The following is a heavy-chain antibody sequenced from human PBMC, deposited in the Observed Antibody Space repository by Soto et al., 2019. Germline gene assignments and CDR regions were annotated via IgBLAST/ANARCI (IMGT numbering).Heavy chain of an antibody. CDR3: AREVAFWELSLYNWFDP. CDR1: GGSVYDFY. J-gene: IGHJ5*02. CDR2: IYYSGST. V-gene: IGHV4-59*02. D-gene: IGHD1-26*01. Sequence: PSETLSLTCRVSGGSVYDFYWNWLRQTPGKGLEWIGNIYYSGSTNYNPSLKSRVTISVDTSKNQFSLKLSSVTAADTAVYYCAREVAFWELSLYNWFDPWGQGTLVTVS.